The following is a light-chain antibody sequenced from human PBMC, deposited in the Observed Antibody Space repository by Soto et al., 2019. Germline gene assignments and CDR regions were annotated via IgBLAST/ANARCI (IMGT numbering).Light chain of an antibody. J-gene: IGKJ3*01. CDR1: QGISSY. CDR2: AAS. Sequence: DIQLTQSPSFLSASVGDRVTITCRASQGISSYLAWYQQKPGKAPNLLIYAASTLHSGVPSRFSGSGSGTAFTLTISSLQPEDFATYYCQQLNSYPITIGPGTKVDIK. V-gene: IGKV1-9*01. CDR3: QQLNSYPIT.